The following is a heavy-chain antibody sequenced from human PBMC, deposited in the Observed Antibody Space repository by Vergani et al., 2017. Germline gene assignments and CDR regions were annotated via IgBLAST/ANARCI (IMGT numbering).Heavy chain of an antibody. D-gene: IGHD4-11*01. CDR3: ARVNTETNGHLYYYYYMDV. CDR1: GGSFTSYY. Sequence: QVQLQQWGGGLLKPSETLSLTCVVNGGSFTSYYWTWIRQSPGEGLEWVGDIDHTGRPDYNPSLKSRLTMSVDKYRNQFSLTLNSVTATDTAIYFCARVNTETNGHLYYYYYMDVWGQGTAVTVS. J-gene: IGHJ6*03. V-gene: IGHV4-34*01. CDR2: IDHTGRP.